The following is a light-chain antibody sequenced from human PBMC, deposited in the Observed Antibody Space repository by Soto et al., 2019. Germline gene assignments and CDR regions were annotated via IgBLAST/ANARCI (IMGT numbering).Light chain of an antibody. J-gene: IGLJ2*01. CDR1: ISDIGTYYY. CDR3: AAWDDNLSGHV. V-gene: IGLV2-8*01. Sequence: QSALTQPPSASGSPGQSVTISCTGTISDIGTYYYVSWYQQHPGKAPKLIIYEVSERPSGVPDRFSGSKSGNTASLTVSGLQAEDEAHYYCAAWDDNLSGHVFGGGTKVTVL. CDR2: EVS.